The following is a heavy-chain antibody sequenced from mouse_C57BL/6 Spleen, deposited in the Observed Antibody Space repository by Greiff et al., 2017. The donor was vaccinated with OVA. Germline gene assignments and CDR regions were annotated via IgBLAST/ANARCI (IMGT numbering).Heavy chain of an antibody. CDR3: ARRTVVARAMDY. V-gene: IGHV1-9*01. CDR2: ILPGSGNT. J-gene: IGHJ4*01. CDR1: GYTFTGYW. Sequence: VKLQQSGAELMKPGASVKLSCKATGYTFTGYWIEWVKQRPGHGLEWIGEILPGSGNTNYNEKFKGKATFTADTSSNTAYMQLSSLTTEDSAIYYCARRTVVARAMDYWGQGTSVTVSS. D-gene: IGHD1-1*01.